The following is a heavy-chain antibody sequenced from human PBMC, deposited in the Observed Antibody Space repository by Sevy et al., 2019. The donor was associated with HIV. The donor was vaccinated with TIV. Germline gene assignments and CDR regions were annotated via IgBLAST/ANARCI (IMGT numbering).Heavy chain of an antibody. CDR2: IGTAGDT. CDR1: GFIFSSYD. Sequence: GGSLTLSCAASGFIFSSYDIHWVRQPTGKGLEWVSGIGTAGDTYYPGSVKGRFTISRENAKNSVYLQMNSLRAGDTAVYYCAREVPGSLYGMDVWGQGTTVTVSS. J-gene: IGHJ6*02. CDR3: AREVPGSLYGMDV. D-gene: IGHD3-10*01. V-gene: IGHV3-13*01.